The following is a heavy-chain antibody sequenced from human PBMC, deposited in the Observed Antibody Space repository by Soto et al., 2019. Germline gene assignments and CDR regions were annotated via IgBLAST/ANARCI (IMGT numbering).Heavy chain of an antibody. V-gene: IGHV3-33*01. Sequence: QVQLVESGGGVVQPGRSLRLSCTASGFTLSDYGMHWVRQAPGKGLEWVAVIWHDGGEKYYADSVTGRFTISRDNSKNTVHLQIDSLGTADTALYYCARDPGRDSPIDYWGQGTLVTVSS. D-gene: IGHD3-22*01. CDR2: IWHDGGEK. CDR3: ARDPGRDSPIDY. J-gene: IGHJ4*02. CDR1: GFTLSDYG.